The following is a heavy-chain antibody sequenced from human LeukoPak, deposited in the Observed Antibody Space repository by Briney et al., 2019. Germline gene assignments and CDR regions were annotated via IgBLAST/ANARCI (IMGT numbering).Heavy chain of an antibody. Sequence: GGSLRLSCTVSGFTVSSNSMSWVRQAPGKGLEWVSFIYSDNTHYSDSVKGRFTISRDNSKNTLYLQMNSLRAEDTAIYSCAKAGEKPARHLIPAAGTTDYWGQGTLVTVSS. D-gene: IGHD6-13*01. CDR3: AKAGEKPARHLIPAAGTTDY. V-gene: IGHV3-53*01. J-gene: IGHJ4*02. CDR1: GFTVSSNS. CDR2: IYSDNT.